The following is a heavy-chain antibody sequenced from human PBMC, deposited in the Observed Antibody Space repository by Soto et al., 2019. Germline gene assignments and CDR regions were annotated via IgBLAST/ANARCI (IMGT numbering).Heavy chain of an antibody. CDR1: GYIFIRYG. CDR2: ISAYKGDT. D-gene: IGHD3-16*02. CDR3: ARTSYVWGSYRSDDALDI. V-gene: IGHV1-18*01. Sequence: GASVKVSCKASGYIFIRYGISWVREAPGQGLEWMGWISAYKGDTNYAQKVQGRVTMTTDTSTSTPYMGVRSLRFDDTAVYYCARTSYVWGSYRSDDALDIWGQGTMVTVS. J-gene: IGHJ3*02.